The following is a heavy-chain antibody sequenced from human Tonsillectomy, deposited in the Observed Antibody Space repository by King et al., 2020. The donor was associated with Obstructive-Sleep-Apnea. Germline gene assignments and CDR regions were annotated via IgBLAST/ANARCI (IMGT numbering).Heavy chain of an antibody. CDR2: INPSGGST. J-gene: IGHJ5*02. CDR1: GYTFTSYY. CDR3: ARGGLTVTKDWFDP. V-gene: IGHV1-46*01. Sequence: QLVQSGAEVKKPGASVKVSCKASGYTFTSYYMHWVRQAPGQGLEWMGIINPSGGSTSYPQKFQGRVTLTRDTSTSTVYMALSSMRSADTAGYYCARGGLTVTKDWFDPWGQGTLVTVSS. D-gene: IGHD4-17*01.